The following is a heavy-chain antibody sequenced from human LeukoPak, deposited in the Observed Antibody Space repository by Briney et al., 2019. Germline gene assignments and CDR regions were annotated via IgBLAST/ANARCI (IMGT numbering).Heavy chain of an antibody. V-gene: IGHV3-30-3*01. CDR3: ASHPANFDY. Sequence: WVAVISYDGSNKYYADSVKGRFTISRDNSKNTLYPQMNSLRAEDTAVYYCASHPANFDYWGQGTLVTVSS. CDR2: ISYDGSNK. D-gene: IGHD2-2*01. J-gene: IGHJ4*02.